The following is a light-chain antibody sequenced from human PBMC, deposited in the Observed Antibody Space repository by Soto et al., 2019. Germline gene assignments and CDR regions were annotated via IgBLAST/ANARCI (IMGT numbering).Light chain of an antibody. V-gene: IGLV1-47*01. CDR2: RNN. J-gene: IGLJ1*01. CDR1: SCNIGSNY. Sequence: QSVLTQPPSASGTPGQRVTISCSGSSCNIGSNYVYWYQQLPGTAPKLLIYRNNQRPSGVPDRFSGSKSGTSASLAISGLRSEDEADYYCAAWDDSLSGRGVFGTGTKLTVL. CDR3: AAWDDSLSGRGV.